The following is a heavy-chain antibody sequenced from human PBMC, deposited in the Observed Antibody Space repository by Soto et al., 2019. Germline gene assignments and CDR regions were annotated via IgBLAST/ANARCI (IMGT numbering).Heavy chain of an antibody. Sequence: GSLRLSCAASGFTFTTYAMSWVRQAPGKGLEWVSAISGSGSITYHADSVKGRFTISRDISKNTLYLQVNRLRAEDTAVYYCAKDRGYDYGVGSDYWGQGTLVTVSS. CDR2: ISGSGSIT. CDR3: AKDRGYDYGVGSDY. D-gene: IGHD5-18*01. CDR1: GFTFTTYA. V-gene: IGHV3-23*01. J-gene: IGHJ4*02.